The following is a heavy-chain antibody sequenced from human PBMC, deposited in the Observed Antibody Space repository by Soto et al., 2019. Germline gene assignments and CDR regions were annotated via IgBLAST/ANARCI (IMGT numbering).Heavy chain of an antibody. CDR2: FQFDGRST. J-gene: IGHJ4*02. D-gene: IGHD6-19*01. CDR3: ARDAYISGYYQFDH. Sequence: GGALRLSGAASGFTFSSYWMHWVRQVPEKGLVWVSGFQFDGRSTHYGDFVKARFPISRDPANNTLSLHMISLSSVDTAVYYCARDAYISGYYQFDHWGQGT. V-gene: IGHV3-74*01. CDR1: GFTFSSYW.